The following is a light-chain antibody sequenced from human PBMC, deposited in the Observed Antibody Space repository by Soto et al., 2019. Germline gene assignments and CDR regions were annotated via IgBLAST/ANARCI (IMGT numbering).Light chain of an antibody. CDR3: SSYSGTNYHYV. CDR1: SSDVGGYNY. CDR2: EVS. J-gene: IGLJ1*01. Sequence: HCALTHPPSASGSFEQSVTIPRTRTSSDVGGYNYVSWYQQHPGKAPKLMIYEVSERPSGVPDRFSGSKSGNTASLTVSGLQADDEADYYCSSYSGTNYHYVFGTGTKVTV. V-gene: IGLV2-8*01.